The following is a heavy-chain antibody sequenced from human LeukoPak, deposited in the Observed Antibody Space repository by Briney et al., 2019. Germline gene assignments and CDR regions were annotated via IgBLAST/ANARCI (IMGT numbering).Heavy chain of an antibody. J-gene: IGHJ4*02. CDR3: AKDTGQWPVRTFDY. D-gene: IGHD6-19*01. Sequence: GGSLRLSCAASGFTFSNYAVSWVRQAPGKGLEWVSGTSSSGGTTYYADSVKGRLTISRDNSKDTLYLQMNSLRAEDTALYYCAKDTGQWPVRTFDYWGQGTLVTVSS. CDR2: TSSSGGTT. V-gene: IGHV3-23*01. CDR1: GFTFSNYA.